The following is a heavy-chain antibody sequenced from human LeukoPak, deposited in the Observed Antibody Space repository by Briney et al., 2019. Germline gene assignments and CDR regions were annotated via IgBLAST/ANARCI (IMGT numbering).Heavy chain of an antibody. V-gene: IGHV4-59*08. CDR1: GGSISSYY. CDR2: IYYSGST. Sequence: SETLSLTCTVSGGSISSYYRSWIRQPPGKGLEWMGYIYYSGSTNYNPSLKSRVIISVDTSKNQFSLKLSSVTAADTAVYYCARADSSGYYYAQGYYFDYWGQGTLVTVSS. J-gene: IGHJ4*02. CDR3: ARADSSGYYYAQGYYFDY. D-gene: IGHD3-22*01.